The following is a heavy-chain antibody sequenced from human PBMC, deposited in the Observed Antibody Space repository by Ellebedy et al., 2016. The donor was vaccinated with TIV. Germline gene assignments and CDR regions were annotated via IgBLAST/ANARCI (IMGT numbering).Heavy chain of an antibody. Sequence: SETLSLTCTVSGDSMSGYHWSWIRQPPGKGLEWIGYIYYSGSTNYNPSLTSRATISVDTSKNQFSLKLRSVTAADTAVYYCARGVAVASNPFDYWGQGTLVTVSS. J-gene: IGHJ4*02. CDR2: IYYSGST. D-gene: IGHD6-13*01. CDR3: ARGVAVASNPFDY. CDR1: GDSMSGYH. V-gene: IGHV4-59*08.